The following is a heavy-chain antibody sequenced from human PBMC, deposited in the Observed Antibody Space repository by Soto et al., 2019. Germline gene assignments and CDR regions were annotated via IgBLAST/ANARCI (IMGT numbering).Heavy chain of an antibody. J-gene: IGHJ5*02. CDR3: ARHRARNWFDP. CDR2: IYYSGST. CDR1: GGSISSLSYY. V-gene: IGHV4-39*01. D-gene: IGHD6-6*01. Sequence: SETLSLTCTVSGGSISSLSYYWGWIRQPPGKGLEWIGSIYYSGSTYYNPSLKCRVTISVDTSKNQFSLKLSSVTAADTAVFYCARHRARNWFDPWGQGTRVAVSS.